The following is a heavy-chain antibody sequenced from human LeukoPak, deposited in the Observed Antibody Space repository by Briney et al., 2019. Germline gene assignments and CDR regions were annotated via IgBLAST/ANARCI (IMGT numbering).Heavy chain of an antibody. D-gene: IGHD3-22*01. V-gene: IGHV4-59*01. CDR1: GFTFSSYS. CDR2: IHNSGIT. CDR3: ARDRYYYDSSGTRWFDP. Sequence: GSLRLSCAASGFTFSSYSMNWVRQAPGKGLEWIGYIHNSGITNYNPSLKSRVTISVDTSKNQFSLKLSSVTAADTAVYYCARDRYYYDSSGTRWFDPWGQGTLVTVSS. J-gene: IGHJ5*02.